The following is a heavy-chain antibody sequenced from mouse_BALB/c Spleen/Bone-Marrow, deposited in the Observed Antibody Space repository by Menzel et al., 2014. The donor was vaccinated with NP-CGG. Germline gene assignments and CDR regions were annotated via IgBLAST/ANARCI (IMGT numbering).Heavy chain of an antibody. Sequence: VQLQQSAAELARPGASVKMSCKASGYTFTSYTMHWVKQRPGQSLEWIGYINPSSGYTEYNQKFKDKTTLTADKSSSTAYMQLSSLTSEDSAVYYCANYYGSSYGYFDVWGAGTTVTVSS. J-gene: IGHJ1*01. D-gene: IGHD1-1*01. V-gene: IGHV1-4*02. CDR1: GYTFTSYT. CDR2: INPSSGYT. CDR3: ANYYGSSYGYFDV.